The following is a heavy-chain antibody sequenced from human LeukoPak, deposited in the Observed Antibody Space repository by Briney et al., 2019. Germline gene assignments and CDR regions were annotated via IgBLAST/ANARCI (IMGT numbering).Heavy chain of an antibody. CDR1: GFTFSSYA. CDR2: ISGSGGST. J-gene: IGHJ4*02. D-gene: IGHD3-22*01. CDR3: AKVTYDSSGYLDY. Sequence: QSGGSLRLSCAASGFTFSSYAMSWVRQAPGKGLEWVSAISGSGGSTYYADSVKGRFTISRDNSKNTLYLQMNSLRAEDTAVYYCAKVTYDSSGYLDYWGQGTLVTVSS. V-gene: IGHV3-23*01.